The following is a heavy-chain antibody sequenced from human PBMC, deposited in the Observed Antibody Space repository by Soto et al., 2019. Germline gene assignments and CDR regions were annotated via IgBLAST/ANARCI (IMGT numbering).Heavy chain of an antibody. CDR1: GGSISSSNW. V-gene: IGHV4-4*02. D-gene: IGHD4-17*01. J-gene: IGHJ3*02. CDR3: AREMWTVTTPGAFDI. CDR2: IYHSGST. Sequence: QVQLQESGPGLVKPSGTLSLTCAVSGGSISSSNWWSWVRQPPGKGLEWIGEIYHSGSTNYNPSLQGRVTLSVDKSKNQFSLKLSSVTAADTAVYYCAREMWTVTTPGAFDIWGQGTMVTVSS.